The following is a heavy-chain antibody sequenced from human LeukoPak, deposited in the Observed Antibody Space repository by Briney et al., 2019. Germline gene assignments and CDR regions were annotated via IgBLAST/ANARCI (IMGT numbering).Heavy chain of an antibody. CDR2: INPSGGST. Sequence: ASVKVSCKASGYTFTSHYMHWVRQAPGQGLEWMGIINPSGGSTSYAQKFQGRVTMTRDTSTSTVYMELSSLRSEDTAVYYCARDSSPYGSGSYGYFDYWGQGTLVTVSS. CDR1: GYTFTSHY. D-gene: IGHD3-10*01. V-gene: IGHV1-46*01. J-gene: IGHJ4*02. CDR3: ARDSSPYGSGSYGYFDY.